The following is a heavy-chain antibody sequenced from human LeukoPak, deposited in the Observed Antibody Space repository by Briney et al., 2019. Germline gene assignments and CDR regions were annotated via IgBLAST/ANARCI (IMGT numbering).Heavy chain of an antibody. D-gene: IGHD3-22*01. J-gene: IGHJ3*01. V-gene: IGHV4-4*07. CDR2: LHASEST. CDR1: GAHISNYY. CDR3: ASLSSGAAFDV. Sequence: PSETLSLTCTVSGAHISNYYWTWVRQSPAQGLEWIGRLHASESTIYNPSLKSRLTMSLHTSKDQLSLALTSVTAADSAVYYCASLSSGAAFDVWGQGTVVSVSS.